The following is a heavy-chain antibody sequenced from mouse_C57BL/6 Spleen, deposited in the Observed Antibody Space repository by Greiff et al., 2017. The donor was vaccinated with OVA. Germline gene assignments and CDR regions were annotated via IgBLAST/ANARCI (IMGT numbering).Heavy chain of an antibody. CDR1: GYTFTSYW. V-gene: IGHV1-69*01. J-gene: IGHJ2*01. CDR3: ARWATTFDY. D-gene: IGHD3-1*01. Sequence: QVQLQQSGAELVMPGASVKLSCKASGYTFTSYWMHWVKQRPGQGLEWIGEIDPSDSYTNYNQKFKGKSTLTVDKSSSTAYMQLSSLTSEDSAVYYCARWATTFDYWGQGTTLTVSS. CDR2: IDPSDSYT.